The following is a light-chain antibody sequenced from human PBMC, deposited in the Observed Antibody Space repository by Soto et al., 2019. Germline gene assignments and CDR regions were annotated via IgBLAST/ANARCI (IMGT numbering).Light chain of an antibody. V-gene: IGLV1-47*01. CDR1: SSNIGNTY. J-gene: IGLJ2*01. CDR3: AAWDDSMSGHVA. CDR2: RNT. Sequence: QSVLTQPPSASGTPGQRVTISCSGSSSNIGNTYVYWYQHLPGTATKLLIYRNTQRPSGGPDRFSGSKSGTSASLAISGLRSEDGADYYCAAWDDSMSGHVAFGGGTKLTVL.